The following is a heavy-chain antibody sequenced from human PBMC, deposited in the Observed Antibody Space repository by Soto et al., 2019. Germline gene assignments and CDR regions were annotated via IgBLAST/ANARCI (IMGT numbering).Heavy chain of an antibody. CDR1: GYTFTSYA. CDR2: INAGNGNT. Sequence: ASVKVSCKASGYTFTSYAMHWVRQAPGQRLEWMGWINAGNGNTKYSQKFQGRVTITRDTSASTAYMELSSLRSEDTAVYYCARGFDWSFPFDYWGQGTLVTVSS. CDR3: ARGFDWSFPFDY. D-gene: IGHD3-9*01. J-gene: IGHJ4*02. V-gene: IGHV1-3*01.